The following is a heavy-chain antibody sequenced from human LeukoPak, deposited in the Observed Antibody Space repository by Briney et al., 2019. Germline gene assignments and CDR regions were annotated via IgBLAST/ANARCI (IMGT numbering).Heavy chain of an antibody. CDR1: GYTFTTYY. D-gene: IGHD1-14*01. CDR2: IRPHDGST. CDR3: ARVEGGITTTGD. V-gene: IGHV1-2*02. Sequence: ASVKVSCKTSGYTFTTYYVHWVRQAPGQGLEWMGLIRPHDGSTLFAEMFQGRVTMTRDTPITTAYMELRRLTSDDTAIYYCARVEGGITTTGDWGQGTQVTVSS. J-gene: IGHJ4*02.